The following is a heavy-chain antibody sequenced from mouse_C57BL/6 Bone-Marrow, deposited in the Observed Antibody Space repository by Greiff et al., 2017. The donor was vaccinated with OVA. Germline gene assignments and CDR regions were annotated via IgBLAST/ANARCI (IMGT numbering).Heavy chain of an antibody. Sequence: QVQLQQPGAELVKPGASVKMSCKASGYTFTRYWITWVKQRPGQGLEWIGDIYPGSGSTNYNEKFKSKATLTVDTASSTAYMQLSSLTSEDSAVYYGARGEYYDDDVFADWGKGTLVTVSA. CDR3: ARGEYYDDDVFAD. CDR1: GYTFTRYW. D-gene: IGHD2-4*01. CDR2: IYPGSGST. V-gene: IGHV1-55*01. J-gene: IGHJ3*01.